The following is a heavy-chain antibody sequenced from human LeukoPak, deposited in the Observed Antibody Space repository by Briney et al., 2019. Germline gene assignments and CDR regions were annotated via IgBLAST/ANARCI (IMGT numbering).Heavy chain of an antibody. Sequence: SETLSLTCAVYGGSFSGYYWSWLRHPPGKGLEWIGEINQCGSTNYNPSLKSRVTISVDTSKNQFSLKLSSVTARDTAVYYCARIGRDGYYPAYYFDYWGQGTLVTVSS. V-gene: IGHV4-34*01. D-gene: IGHD5-24*01. J-gene: IGHJ4*02. CDR2: INQCGST. CDR3: ARIGRDGYYPAYYFDY. CDR1: GGSFSGYY.